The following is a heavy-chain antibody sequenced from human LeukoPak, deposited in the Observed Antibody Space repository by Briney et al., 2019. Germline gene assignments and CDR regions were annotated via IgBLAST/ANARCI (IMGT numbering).Heavy chain of an antibody. Sequence: SVKVSCKASGGTFSSYAISWVRQAPGQGLEWMGRIIPIFGIANYAQKFQGRVTITADKPTSTAYMELSSLRSEDTAVYYCASITTYPEGPYWGQGTLVTVSS. CDR1: GGTFSSYA. V-gene: IGHV1-69*04. CDR2: IIPIFGIA. D-gene: IGHD3-3*01. J-gene: IGHJ4*02. CDR3: ASITTYPEGPY.